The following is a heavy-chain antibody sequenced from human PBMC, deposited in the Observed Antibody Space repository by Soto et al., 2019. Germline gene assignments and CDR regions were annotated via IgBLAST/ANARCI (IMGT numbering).Heavy chain of an antibody. CDR2: IYYSGST. Sequence: SETLSLTCTVSGGSISSYYWSWIRQPPGKGLEWIGYIYYSGSTNYNPSLKSRVTISADTSKNQSSLKLSSVTAADTAVYYCAREGGLSSSPVVDAFDIWGQGTMVTVSS. CDR3: AREGGLSSSPVVDAFDI. V-gene: IGHV4-59*01. J-gene: IGHJ3*02. CDR1: GGSISSYY. D-gene: IGHD6-6*01.